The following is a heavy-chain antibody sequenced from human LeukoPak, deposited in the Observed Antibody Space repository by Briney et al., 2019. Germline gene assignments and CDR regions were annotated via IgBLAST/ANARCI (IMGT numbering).Heavy chain of an antibody. CDR3: ASSSGQYGDYDY. CDR2: IYHSGST. J-gene: IGHJ4*02. D-gene: IGHD4-17*01. Sequence: SETLSLTCTVSGGSISSGGYYWSWIRQPPGKGLEWIGYIYHSGSTYYNPSLKSRVTISVDRSKNQFSLKLSSVTAADTAVYYCASSSGQYGDYDYWGQGTLVTVSS. V-gene: IGHV4-30-2*01. CDR1: GGSISSGGYY.